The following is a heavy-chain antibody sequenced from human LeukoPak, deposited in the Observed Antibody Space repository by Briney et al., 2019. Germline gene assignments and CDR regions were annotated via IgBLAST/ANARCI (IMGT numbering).Heavy chain of an antibody. CDR3: AKDLGAVVPAAMYYYYYYGMDV. CDR1: GFTFSSYA. V-gene: IGHV3-23*01. CDR2: ISGSGGST. D-gene: IGHD2-2*01. J-gene: IGHJ6*02. Sequence: GGSLRLSCAASGFTFSSYAMSWVRQAPGRGREWVSAISGSGGSTCYADSVKGRFTISRDNSKNTLYLQMNSLRAEDTAVYYCAKDLGAVVPAAMYYYYYYGMDVWGQGTTVTVSS.